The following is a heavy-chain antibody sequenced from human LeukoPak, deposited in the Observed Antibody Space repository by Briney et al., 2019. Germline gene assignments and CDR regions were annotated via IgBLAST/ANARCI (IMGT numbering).Heavy chain of an antibody. J-gene: IGHJ4*02. Sequence: GGSLRLSCAASGFTFSSYAMHWVRQAPGKGLEWVAVISYDGSNKYYADSVKGRFTISRDNSKNTLYLQMNSLRAEDTAVYYCARDRRSYYYGSGSYHFDYWGQGTLVTVSS. CDR1: GFTFSSYA. D-gene: IGHD3-10*01. CDR2: ISYDGSNK. CDR3: ARDRRSYYYGSGSYHFDY. V-gene: IGHV3-30-3*01.